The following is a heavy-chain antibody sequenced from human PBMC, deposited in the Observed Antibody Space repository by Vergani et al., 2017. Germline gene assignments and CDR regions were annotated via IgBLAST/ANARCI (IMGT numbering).Heavy chain of an antibody. V-gene: IGHV4-39*01. CDR3: ARHARGVSTAHWFDP. Sequence: QLQLPESGPGLVKPSETLSLPCTVSGGSIRSSSSDWGWIRQPPGKGLEWIGSIYYSGSTYHNPSLKSRVTISVDTSKHQFSLKLCSVTAADTAVYYCARHARGVSTAHWFDPWGQGTLVTVSS. D-gene: IGHD2-2*01. CDR2: IYYSGST. J-gene: IGHJ5*02. CDR1: GGSIRSSSSD.